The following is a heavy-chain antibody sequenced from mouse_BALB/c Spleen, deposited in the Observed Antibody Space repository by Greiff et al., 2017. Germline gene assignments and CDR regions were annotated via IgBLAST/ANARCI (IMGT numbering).Heavy chain of an antibody. V-gene: IGHV5-6-4*01. J-gene: IGHJ1*01. CDR1: GFTFSSYT. Sequence: EVMLVESGGGLVKPGGSLKLSCAASGFTFSSYTMSWVRQTPEKRLEWVATISSGGSYTYYPDSVKGRFTISRDNAKNTLYLQMSSLKSEDTAMYYCTRDQKSYRYDESGYWYFDVWGAGTTVTVSS. D-gene: IGHD2-14*01. CDR2: ISSGGSYT. CDR3: TRDQKSYRYDESGYWYFDV.